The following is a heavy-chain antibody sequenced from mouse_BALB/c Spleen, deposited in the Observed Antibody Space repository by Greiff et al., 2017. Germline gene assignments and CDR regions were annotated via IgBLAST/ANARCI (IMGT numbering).Heavy chain of an antibody. D-gene: IGHD1-1*01. Sequence: VQLQQSGPELVKPGASVKISCKASGYSFTGYFMNWVKQSHGKSLEWIGRINPYNGDTFYNQKLKGKATLTVDKSSSTAHMELLRLTSEDSAVYYCGRDYGSSYDAMDYWGQGTSVTVSA. V-gene: IGHV1-37*01. CDR1: GYSFTGYF. CDR3: GRDYGSSYDAMDY. CDR2: INPYNGDT. J-gene: IGHJ4*01.